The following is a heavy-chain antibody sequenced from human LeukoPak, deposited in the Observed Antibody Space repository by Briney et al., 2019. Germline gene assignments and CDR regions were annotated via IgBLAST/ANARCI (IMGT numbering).Heavy chain of an antibody. D-gene: IGHD6-19*01. CDR3: ASSAGALIDC. Sequence: PGGSLRLSCAASGFTFSNYDIHSVRQAPGKGLEWVAVIWFDGSNKFYADSVKGRFTISRDNSKNTLYLQMNSLRAEDTAVYYCASSAGALIDCWGQGTLVIVSS. CDR2: IWFDGSNK. V-gene: IGHV3-33*01. CDR1: GFTFSNYD. J-gene: IGHJ4*02.